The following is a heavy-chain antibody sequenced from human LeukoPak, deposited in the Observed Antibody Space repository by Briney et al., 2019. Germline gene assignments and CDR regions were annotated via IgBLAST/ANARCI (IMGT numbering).Heavy chain of an antibody. D-gene: IGHD6-13*01. CDR2: IWYDGSNK. V-gene: IGHV3-33*08. Sequence: QSGGSLRLSCAASGFTVSSNYMSWVRQAPGKGLEWVAVIWYDGSNKYYADSVKGRFTISRDNSKNTLYLQMNSLRAEDTAVYYCARDSGAAADSDAFDIWGQGTMVTVSS. J-gene: IGHJ3*02. CDR1: GFTVSSNY. CDR3: ARDSGAAADSDAFDI.